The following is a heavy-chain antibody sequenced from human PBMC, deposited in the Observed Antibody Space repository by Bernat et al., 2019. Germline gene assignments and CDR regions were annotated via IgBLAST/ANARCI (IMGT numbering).Heavy chain of an antibody. J-gene: IGHJ2*01. Sequence: VQLVESGGGVVQPGRSLRLSCAASGFTFSSYGMHWVRQAPGKGLEWVAVISYDGSNKYYADSVKGRFTISRDNSKNTLYLQMNSLRAEDTAVYYCAKQGSHVWRNDWYFDLWGRGTLVTVSS. V-gene: IGHV3-30*18. CDR1: GFTFSSYG. D-gene: IGHD1-1*01. CDR2: ISYDGSNK. CDR3: AKQGSHVWRNDWYFDL.